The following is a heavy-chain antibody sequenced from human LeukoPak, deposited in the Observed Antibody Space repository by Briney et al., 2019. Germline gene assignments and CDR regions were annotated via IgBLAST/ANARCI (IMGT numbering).Heavy chain of an antibody. J-gene: IGHJ4*02. V-gene: IGHV3-66*01. CDR3: ARGQTDLLRNSFDY. CDR2: IYAGGNT. Sequence: GGSLRLSCAASGFIFSTYWMTWVRDAPGKGLEWLSIIYAGGNTYSADSVKGRFTISRDNSRNTVYLQMTNLSADDTAVYYCARGQTDLLRNSFDYWGPGTPVTVSS. CDR1: GFIFSTYW.